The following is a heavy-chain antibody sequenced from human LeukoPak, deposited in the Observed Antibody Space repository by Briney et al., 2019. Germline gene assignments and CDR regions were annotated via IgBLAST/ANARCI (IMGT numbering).Heavy chain of an antibody. CDR1: GYTFTSYG. Sequence: ASVKVSCKASGYTFTSYGIRWVRQAPGQGLEWVGWISAYNGNTNYAQKLQGRVTMTTDTSTSTAYMELRSLRSDDTAVYYCARDSRIAVAGTGAFDIWGQGTMVTVSS. D-gene: IGHD6-19*01. CDR3: ARDSRIAVAGTGAFDI. J-gene: IGHJ3*02. V-gene: IGHV1-18*01. CDR2: ISAYNGNT.